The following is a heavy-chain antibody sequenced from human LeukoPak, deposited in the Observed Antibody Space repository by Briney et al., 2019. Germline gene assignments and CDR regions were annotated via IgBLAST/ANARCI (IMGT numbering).Heavy chain of an antibody. D-gene: IGHD3-10*01. J-gene: IGHJ6*03. CDR3: ARGHYYGSGGPHYYYMDV. Sequence: SETLSLTCAVYGGSFSGYYWSWVRQPPGKGLEWIGEINHSGSTNYNPSLKSRVTISVDTSKNQFSLKLSSVTAADTAVYYCARGHYYGSGGPHYYYMDVWGKGTTVTISS. CDR2: INHSGST. V-gene: IGHV4-34*01. CDR1: GGSFSGYY.